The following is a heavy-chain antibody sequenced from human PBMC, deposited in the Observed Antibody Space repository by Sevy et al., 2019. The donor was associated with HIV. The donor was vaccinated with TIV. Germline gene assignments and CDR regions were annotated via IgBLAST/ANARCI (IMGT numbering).Heavy chain of an antibody. J-gene: IGHJ3*02. CDR2: ISRSGGST. CDR3: ANTSAKGDDASNI. D-gene: IGHD3-16*01. CDR1: GFTFSSYA. Sequence: GGSLRLSCAASGFTFSSYAMSWVRQAPGKGLEWVSAISRSGGSTYYADSVKGRFTISRDNSKNTLYLQMNSLRAEDTAVYYCANTSAKGDDASNIWGQGTMVTVSS. V-gene: IGHV3-23*01.